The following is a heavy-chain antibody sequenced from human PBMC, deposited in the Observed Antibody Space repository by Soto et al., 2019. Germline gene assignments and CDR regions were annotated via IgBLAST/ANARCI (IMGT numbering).Heavy chain of an antibody. J-gene: IGHJ3*01. CDR3: AKDRGIIVKAGDAFDV. Sequence: EVQLMESGGGLVQPGGSLRLSCAGSGFTLSMSAVSWVRQAPGKGLEWVSYISDSGDRTYYADSVKGRFTISRDRSKNTVSLQMNTLRAEDTALYYCAKDRGIIVKAGDAFDVWGPGTMVTVYS. CDR2: ISDSGDRT. D-gene: IGHD3-16*02. V-gene: IGHV3-23*01. CDR1: GFTLSMSA.